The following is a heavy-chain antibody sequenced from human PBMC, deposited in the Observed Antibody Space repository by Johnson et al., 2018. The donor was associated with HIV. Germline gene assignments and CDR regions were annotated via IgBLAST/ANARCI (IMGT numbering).Heavy chain of an antibody. CDR2: ISYDGSNK. Sequence: QLVESGGGVVQPGRSLRLSCAASGFNFSSYAMHWVRQAPGKGLEWVAVISYDGSNKYYADSVKGRFTISRDNSKNTMYLQMNSLRAEDTAVYYCAITSRTDAFDIWGQGTMVTVSS. CDR3: AITSRTDAFDI. V-gene: IGHV3-30-3*01. J-gene: IGHJ3*02. CDR1: GFNFSSYA. D-gene: IGHD1-1*01.